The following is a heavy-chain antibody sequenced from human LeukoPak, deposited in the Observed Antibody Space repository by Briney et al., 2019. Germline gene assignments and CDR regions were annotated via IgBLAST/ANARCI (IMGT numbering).Heavy chain of an antibody. CDR3: ARGGREYHAFDI. V-gene: IGHV4-59*01. CDR2: IYYSGST. Sequence: SETLSLTCTVSGGSISSYYWSWIRQPPGKGLEWIGYIYYSGSTNYNPSLKSRVTISVDTSKDQFSLKLSSVTAADTAVYYCARGGREYHAFDIWGQGTMVAVSS. CDR1: GGSISSYY. J-gene: IGHJ3*02. D-gene: IGHD2-2*01.